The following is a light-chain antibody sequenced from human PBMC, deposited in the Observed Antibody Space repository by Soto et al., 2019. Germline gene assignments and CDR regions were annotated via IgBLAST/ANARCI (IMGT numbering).Light chain of an antibody. Sequence: EIVLTQSPCTLSLSPGERATLSCGASQSVSSSYLAWYQQKPGQAPRLLIYGASSRATGIPDRFSGSGSGTDFTLTISRLEPEDFAVYYCQQYDSSPRTFGQGTKVDIK. V-gene: IGKV3-20*01. J-gene: IGKJ1*01. CDR1: QSVSSSY. CDR2: GAS. CDR3: QQYDSSPRT.